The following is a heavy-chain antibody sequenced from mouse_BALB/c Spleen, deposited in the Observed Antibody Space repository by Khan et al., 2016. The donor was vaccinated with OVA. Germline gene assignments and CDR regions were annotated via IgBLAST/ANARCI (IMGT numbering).Heavy chain of an antibody. J-gene: IGHJ3*01. V-gene: IGHV2-2*02. CDR3: ARNYDYDEGLAY. CDR2: IWSGGST. Sequence: VKLVESGPGLVQPSQSLSITCTVSGFSLTNYGVNWVRQSPGKGLEWLGLIWSGGSTDYNAAFISRLSISKDNSKSQVFFKMNSQQANDTAIYYGARNYDYDEGLAYWGQGTPVTVSA. D-gene: IGHD2-4*01. CDR1: GFSLTNYG.